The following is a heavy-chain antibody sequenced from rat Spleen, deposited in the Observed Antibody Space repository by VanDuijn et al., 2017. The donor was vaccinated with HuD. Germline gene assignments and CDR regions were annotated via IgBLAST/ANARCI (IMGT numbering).Heavy chain of an antibody. CDR3: ARDAGILRY. V-gene: IGHV2-43*01. CDR2: IWTGGST. D-gene: IGHD1-6*01. J-gene: IGHJ2*01. CDR1: EFSLTRYH. Sequence: QVQLKESGPGLVQPSQTLSLTCTVSEFSLTRYHVTWVRQPPGEGLEWMGVIWTGGSTSYNSLLKSRLSISRDISKSQVFLRMNSLQTEDTATYYCARDAGILRYWGQGIMVAVSS.